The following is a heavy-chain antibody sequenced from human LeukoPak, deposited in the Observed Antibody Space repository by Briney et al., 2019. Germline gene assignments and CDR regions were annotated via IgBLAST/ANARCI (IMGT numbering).Heavy chain of an antibody. CDR2: IKQDGSEK. CDR1: GFTFSSYW. D-gene: IGHD3-22*01. CDR3: ASSDSSGYYFY. Sequence: GGSLRLTCAASGFTFSSYWMSWVRQAPGKGLEWVANIKQDGSEKYYVDSVKGRFTISRDNAKNSLYLQMNSLRAEDTAVYYCASSDSSGYYFYWGQGTLVTVSS. J-gene: IGHJ4*02. V-gene: IGHV3-7*01.